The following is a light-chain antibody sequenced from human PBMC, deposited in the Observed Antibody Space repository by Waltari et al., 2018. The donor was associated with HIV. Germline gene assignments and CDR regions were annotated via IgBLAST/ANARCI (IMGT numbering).Light chain of an antibody. Sequence: QSVLTQPPSVSGAPGQRVTISCTGSSSNTGAGYDVHWYQQLPGTAPRLLIYDNTIRPSGVPDRFSGSKSGTSASLAIAGLQDEDEAVYYCQSYDRSLSVCVFGGGTKVTVL. J-gene: IGLJ3*02. CDR3: QSYDRSLSVCV. V-gene: IGLV1-40*01. CDR1: SSNTGAGYD. CDR2: DNT.